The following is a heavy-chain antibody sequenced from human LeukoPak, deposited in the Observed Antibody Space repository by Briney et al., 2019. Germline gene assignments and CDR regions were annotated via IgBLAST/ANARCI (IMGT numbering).Heavy chain of an antibody. J-gene: IGHJ4*02. D-gene: IGHD4-17*01. CDR3: ARAPTTVSNYRLDY. CDR1: GYTFRRYD. Sequence: ASVKVSCKASGYTFRRYDLNWVRQAAGQGLAWMGWMNPNSGNTGYAQKFQGRVTMTRNTSISTVYMEVSSLTSEDTAVYYCARAPTTVSNYRLDYWGQGTLVIVSS. V-gene: IGHV1-8*01. CDR2: MNPNSGNT.